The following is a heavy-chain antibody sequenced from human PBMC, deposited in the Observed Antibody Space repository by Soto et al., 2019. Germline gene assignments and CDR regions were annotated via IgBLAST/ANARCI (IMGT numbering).Heavy chain of an antibody. Sequence: SETLSLTCTVSGGSISSYYWSWIRQPPGKGLEWIGYIYYSGSTNYNPSLKSRVTISVDTSKNQFSLKLSSVTAADTAVYYFAVSLVYDSSGYYGPLFYFDYWGQGTLVTVSS. D-gene: IGHD3-22*01. CDR1: GGSISSYY. CDR2: IYYSGST. V-gene: IGHV4-59*01. J-gene: IGHJ4*02. CDR3: AVSLVYDSSGYYGPLFYFDY.